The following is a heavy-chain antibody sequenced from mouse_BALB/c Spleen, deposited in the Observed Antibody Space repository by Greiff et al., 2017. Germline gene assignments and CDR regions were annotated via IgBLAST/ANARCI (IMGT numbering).Heavy chain of an antibody. J-gene: IGHJ2*01. CDR1: GFNIKDTY. V-gene: IGHV1S16*01. D-gene: IGHD1-1*01. CDR2: INPSNGGT. CDR3: TRRAFITTVVAPYFDY. Sequence: VQLQESGAELVKPGASVKLSCTASGFNIKDTYMYWVKQRPGQGLEWIGEINPSNGGTNFNEKFKSKATLTVDKSSSTAYMQLSSLTSEDSAVYYCTRRAFITTVVAPYFDYWGQGTTLTVSS.